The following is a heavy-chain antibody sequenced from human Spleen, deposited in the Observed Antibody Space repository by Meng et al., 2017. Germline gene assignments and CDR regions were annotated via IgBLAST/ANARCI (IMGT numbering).Heavy chain of an antibody. V-gene: IGHV3-49*03. CDR2: IRSKAYGGTT. Sequence: GESLKISCTASGFTFGDYAMGWFRQAPGKGLEWVSFIRSKAYGGTTEYAASVKGRFTISRDDSKSIAYLQMNSLTTEDTAVYSCTRASPFNWNQPRSFDYWGQGTLVTVSS. J-gene: IGHJ4*02. CDR1: GFTFGDYA. D-gene: IGHD1-1*01. CDR3: TRASPFNWNQPRSFDY.